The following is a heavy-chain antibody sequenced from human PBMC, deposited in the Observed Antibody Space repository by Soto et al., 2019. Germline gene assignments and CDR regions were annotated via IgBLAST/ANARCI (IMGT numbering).Heavy chain of an antibody. CDR2: ISYDGSNK. Sequence: LRLSCAASGFTFSSYGMHWVRQAPGKGLEWVAVISYDGSNKYYADSVKGRFTISRDNSKNTLYLQMNSLRAEDTAVYYCAKARYYYDSSGYYYFDYWGQGTLVTVYS. J-gene: IGHJ4*02. V-gene: IGHV3-30*18. CDR3: AKARYYYDSSGYYYFDY. CDR1: GFTFSSYG. D-gene: IGHD3-22*01.